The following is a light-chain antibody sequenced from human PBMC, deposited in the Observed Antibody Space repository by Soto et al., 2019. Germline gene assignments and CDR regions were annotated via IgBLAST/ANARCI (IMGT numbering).Light chain of an antibody. Sequence: SVLTQPPSASGTPGQRVTISCSGSSSNIGSNTVNWYQQLPGTAPKLLIYSNNQRPSGVPDRFSGSKSGTSASLAISGLQSEYEADYYCAAWDDSLNYVFGTGTKLTVL. V-gene: IGLV1-44*01. CDR3: AAWDDSLNYV. CDR1: SSNIGSNT. J-gene: IGLJ1*01. CDR2: SNN.